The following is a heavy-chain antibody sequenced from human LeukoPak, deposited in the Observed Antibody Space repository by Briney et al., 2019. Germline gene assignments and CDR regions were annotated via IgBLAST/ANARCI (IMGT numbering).Heavy chain of an antibody. CDR1: GYTFTSYY. CDR2: INPNSGGT. V-gene: IGHV1-2*02. J-gene: IGHJ4*02. Sequence: GASVKVSCKASGYTFTSYYMHWVRQAPGQGLEWMGWINPNSGGTNYAQKFQGRVTMTRDTSISTAYMELSRLRSDDTAVYYCARGYDILTGYYYPDQYYFDYWGQGTLVTVSS. D-gene: IGHD3-9*01. CDR3: ARGYDILTGYYYPDQYYFDY.